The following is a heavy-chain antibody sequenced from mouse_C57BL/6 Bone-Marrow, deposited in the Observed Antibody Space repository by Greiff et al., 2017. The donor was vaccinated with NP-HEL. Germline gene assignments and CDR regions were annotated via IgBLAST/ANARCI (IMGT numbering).Heavy chain of an antibody. CDR3: AREGYYYGSIGGVFYAMDY. V-gene: IGHV1-55*01. J-gene: IGHJ4*01. CDR2: IYPGSGST. D-gene: IGHD1-1*01. CDR1: GYTFTSYW. Sequence: QVQLQQPGAELVKPGASVKMSCKASGYTFTSYWITWVKQRPGQGLEWIGDIYPGSGSTNYNEKFKSKATLTVDTSSSTAYMQLSSLTSEDSAVYYCAREGYYYGSIGGVFYAMDYWGQGTSVTVSS.